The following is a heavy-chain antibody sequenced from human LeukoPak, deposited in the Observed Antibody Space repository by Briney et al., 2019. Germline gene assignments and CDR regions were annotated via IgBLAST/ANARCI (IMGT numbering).Heavy chain of an antibody. J-gene: IGHJ5*02. V-gene: IGHV3-30*18. CDR1: GFTFSSYG. CDR2: ISYDGSNK. D-gene: IGHD3-10*01. Sequence: QTGGSLRLSCAASGFTFSSYGMHWVRQAPGKGLEWVAVISYDGSNKYYADSVKGRFTISRDNSKNTLYLQMNSLRAEDTAVYYCAKDLFVSGLLSENNWFDPWGQGTLVTVSS. CDR3: AKDLFVSGLLSENNWFDP.